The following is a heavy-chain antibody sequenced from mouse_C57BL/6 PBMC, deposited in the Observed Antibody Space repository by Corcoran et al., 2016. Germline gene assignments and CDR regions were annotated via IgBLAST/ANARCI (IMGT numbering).Heavy chain of an antibody. CDR3: ARWLITTVVAHFDY. V-gene: IGHV1-81*01. D-gene: IGHD1-1*01. Sequence: QVQLQQSGAELARPGASVKLSCKASGYTFTSYGISWVKQRTGQGLEWIGEIYPRSGNTYYNEKFKGKATLTADKSSSTAYMELRSLTSEDSAVYFCARWLITTVVAHFDYWGQGTTLTVSS. J-gene: IGHJ2*01. CDR1: GYTFTSYG. CDR2: IYPRSGNT.